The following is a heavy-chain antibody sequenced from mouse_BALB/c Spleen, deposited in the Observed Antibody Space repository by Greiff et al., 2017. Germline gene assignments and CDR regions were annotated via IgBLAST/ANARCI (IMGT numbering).Heavy chain of an antibody. Sequence: EVKLMESGPGLVKPSQSLSLTCTVTGYSITSDYAWNWIRQFPGNKLEWMGYISYSGSTSYNPSLKSRISITRDTSKNQFFLQLNSVTTEDTATYYCARVYGNYGPFAYWGQGTLVTVSA. CDR3: ARVYGNYGPFAY. CDR2: ISYSGST. D-gene: IGHD2-1*01. J-gene: IGHJ3*01. CDR1: GYSITSDYA. V-gene: IGHV3-2*02.